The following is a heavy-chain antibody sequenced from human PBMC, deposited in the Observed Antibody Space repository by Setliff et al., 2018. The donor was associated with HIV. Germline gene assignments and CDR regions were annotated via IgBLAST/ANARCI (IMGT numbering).Heavy chain of an antibody. J-gene: IGHJ4*02. CDR1: GFRFSTYG. V-gene: IGHV3-30*03. CDR2: ISYDGTIT. CDR3: ASSSGGNYEAYFDY. D-gene: IGHD2-15*01. Sequence: GGSLRLSCVASGFRFSTYGMHWVRQAPGKGLEWVTFISYDGTITHYVDSVKGRFSISRDNSQNTLYLQMNSLSPEDTALYYCASSSGGNYEAYFDYWGQGTLVTVSS.